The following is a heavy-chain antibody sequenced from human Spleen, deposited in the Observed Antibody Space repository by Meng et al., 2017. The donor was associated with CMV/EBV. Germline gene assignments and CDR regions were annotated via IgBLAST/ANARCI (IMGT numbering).Heavy chain of an antibody. CDR2: ISTTSAYI. V-gene: IGHV3-21*06. Sequence: ESLKISCAASGFTFSSYSMNWVRQAPGKGLEWVSSISTTSAYIYYADSLKGRFTISRDNAKNSLYLQMNSLKAEDTAVYYCARSWDGMDVWGQGTTVTVSS. CDR1: GFTFSSYS. D-gene: IGHD3-16*01. J-gene: IGHJ6*02. CDR3: ARSWDGMDV.